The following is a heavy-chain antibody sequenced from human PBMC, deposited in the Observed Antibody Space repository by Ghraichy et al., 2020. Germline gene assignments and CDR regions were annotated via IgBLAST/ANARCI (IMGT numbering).Heavy chain of an antibody. D-gene: IGHD2-15*01. CDR2: IYYSGST. J-gene: IGHJ6*02. V-gene: IGHV4-59*01. Sequence: SETLSLTCTVSGGSISSYYWSWIRQPPGKGLEWIGYIYYSGSTNYNPSLKSRVTISVDTSKNQFSLKLSSVTAADTAEYYCARAGYCSGGSCPWGYGMDVWGQGTTVTVSS. CDR1: GGSISSYY. CDR3: ARAGYCSGGSCPWGYGMDV.